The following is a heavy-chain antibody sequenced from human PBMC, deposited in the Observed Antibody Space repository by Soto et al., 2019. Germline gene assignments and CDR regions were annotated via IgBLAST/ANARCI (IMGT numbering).Heavy chain of an antibody. V-gene: IGHV3-30*18. CDR3: AKGRSVIVVVPALMDV. CDR2: ISYDGSNK. D-gene: IGHD2-2*01. J-gene: IGHJ6*03. CDR1: GFTFSSYG. Sequence: GGSLRLSCAASGFTFSSYGMHWVRQAPGKGLEWVAVISYDGSNKYYADSVKGRFTISRDNSKNTLYLQMNSLRAEDTAVYYCAKGRSVIVVVPALMDVWGKGTTVTVSS.